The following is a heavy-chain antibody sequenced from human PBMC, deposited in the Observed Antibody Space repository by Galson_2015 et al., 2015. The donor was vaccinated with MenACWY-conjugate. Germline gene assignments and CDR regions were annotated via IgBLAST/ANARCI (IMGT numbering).Heavy chain of an antibody. CDR1: GFTFSDYC. Sequence: SLRLSCAASGFTFSDYCMHWVRQAPGKGLVWVSRLCGDGSGKTYAGSVKGRFSISMDNAKTTLYLQMYSLRAEDTAMYYCGRIGTPYNFGSPWGQGTLVTVSS. V-gene: IGHV3-74*01. J-gene: IGHJ5*02. D-gene: IGHD1-1*01. CDR2: LCGDGSGK. CDR3: GRIGTPYNFGSP.